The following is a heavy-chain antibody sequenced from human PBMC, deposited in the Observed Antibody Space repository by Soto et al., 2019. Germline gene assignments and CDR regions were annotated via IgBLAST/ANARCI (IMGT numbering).Heavy chain of an antibody. Sequence: QVQLVESGGGVVQPGRSLRLSCAASGFTFSSYGMHWVRQAPGKGLEWVAVIWYDGSNKYYADSVKGRFTISRDNSKNTLYLQMNSLRAEDTAVYYCAIASRTTVVTPIGYWGQGTLVTVAS. V-gene: IGHV3-33*01. CDR2: IWYDGSNK. J-gene: IGHJ4*02. D-gene: IGHD4-17*01. CDR1: GFTFSSYG. CDR3: AIASRTTVVTPIGY.